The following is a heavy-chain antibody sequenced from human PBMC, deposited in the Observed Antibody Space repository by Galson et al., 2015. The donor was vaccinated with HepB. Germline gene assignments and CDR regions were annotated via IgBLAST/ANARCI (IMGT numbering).Heavy chain of an antibody. CDR3: AKDYDYYGSGSYFAFDY. Sequence: SLRLSCAASGFTFSSYGMHWVRQAPGKGLEWVAVISYDGSNKYYADSVKGRFTISRNNSKNTLYLQMNSLRAEDTAVYYCAKDYDYYGSGSYFAFDYWGQGTLVTVSS. D-gene: IGHD3-10*01. CDR2: ISYDGSNK. V-gene: IGHV3-30*18. J-gene: IGHJ4*02. CDR1: GFTFSSYG.